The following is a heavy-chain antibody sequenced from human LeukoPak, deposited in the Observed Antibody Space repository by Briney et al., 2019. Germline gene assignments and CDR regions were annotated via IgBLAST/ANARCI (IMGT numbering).Heavy chain of an antibody. V-gene: IGHV4-38-2*02. CDR1: GYSISSAYY. J-gene: IGHJ4*02. CDR2: ISHSGST. CDR3: ARGTGANCSSTSCYSVGYFDY. D-gene: IGHD2-2*01. Sequence: PSETLSLTCTVSGYSISSAYYWGWIRPPPGKGLEWIGSISHSGSTYYNPSLKSRVTISVDTSKNQFSLKLSSVTATDTAVFYCARGTGANCSSTSCYSVGYFDYWGQGSVVTVSS.